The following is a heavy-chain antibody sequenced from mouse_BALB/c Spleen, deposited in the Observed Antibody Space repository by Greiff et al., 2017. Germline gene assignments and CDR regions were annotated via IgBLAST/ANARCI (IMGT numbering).Heavy chain of an antibody. V-gene: IGHV2-4-1*01. Sequence: VQLQESGPGLVQPSQSLSITCTVSGFSLTSYGVHWVRQSPGKGLEWLGVIWSGGSTDYNAAFISRLSISKDNSKSQVFFKMNSLQADDTAIYYCARNGDYGSSYDYYYAMGYWGQGTSVTVSS. CDR3: ARNGDYGSSYDYYYAMGY. CDR1: GFSLTSYG. CDR2: IWSGGST. J-gene: IGHJ4*01. D-gene: IGHD1-1*01.